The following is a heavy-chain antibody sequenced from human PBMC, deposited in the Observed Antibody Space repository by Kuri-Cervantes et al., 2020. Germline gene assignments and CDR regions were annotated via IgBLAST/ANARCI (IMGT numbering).Heavy chain of an antibody. J-gene: IGHJ4*02. CDR1: GFTFDDYA. D-gene: IGHD3-16*01. CDR2: ISWNSGSI. Sequence: GGSLRLSCVASGFTFDDYAMHWVRQAPGKGLEWVSGISWNSGSIGYADSVKGRFTISRDNAKNSLYLQMNSLGAEDTALYYCARAWYDSGHFDYWGQGTLVTVSS. CDR3: ARAWYDSGHFDY. V-gene: IGHV3-9*01.